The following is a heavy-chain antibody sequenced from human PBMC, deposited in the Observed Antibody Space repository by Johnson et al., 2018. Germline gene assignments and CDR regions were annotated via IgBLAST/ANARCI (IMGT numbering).Heavy chain of an antibody. Sequence: QVQLVESGGGVVQPGRSLRLCCAASGFTFSSYGMHWVRQAPGKGLEWVAVISYDGSKKYYADSVKGRFTISRDNSKNTLYLQRNSLRAEDTAVYYCAKDMIRAVAAYYYYYYMDVWGKGTTVTVSS. V-gene: IGHV3-30*18. CDR1: GFTFSSYG. CDR2: ISYDGSKK. J-gene: IGHJ6*03. D-gene: IGHD6-19*01. CDR3: AKDMIRAVAAYYYYYYMDV.